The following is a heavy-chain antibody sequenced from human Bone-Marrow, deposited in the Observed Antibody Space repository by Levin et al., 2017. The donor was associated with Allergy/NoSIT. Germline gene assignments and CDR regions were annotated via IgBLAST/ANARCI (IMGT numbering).Heavy chain of an antibody. J-gene: IGHJ3*02. CDR2: ISAYNGNT. CDR3: ARLGDYGDYTVVDAFDI. Sequence: GESLKISCKASGYTFTSYGISWVRQAPGQGLEWMGWISAYNGNTNYAQKLQGRVTMTTDTSTSTAYMELRSLRSDDTAVYYCARLGDYGDYTVVDAFDIWGQGTMVTVSS. CDR1: GYTFTSYG. V-gene: IGHV1-18*01. D-gene: IGHD4-17*01.